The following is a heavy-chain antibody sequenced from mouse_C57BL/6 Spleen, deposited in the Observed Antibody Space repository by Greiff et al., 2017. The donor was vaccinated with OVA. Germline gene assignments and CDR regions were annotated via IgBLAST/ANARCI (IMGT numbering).Heavy chain of an antibody. J-gene: IGHJ4*01. CDR2: INPNNGGT. V-gene: IGHV1-18*01. CDR1: GYTFTDYN. Sequence: EVQLQQSGPELVKPGASVKIPCKASGYTFTDYNMDWVKQSHGKSLEWIGDINPNNGGTIYNQKFKGKATLTVDKSSSTAYMELRSLTSEDTAVYYCARWGLRREGYAMDYWGQGTSVTVSS. CDR3: ARWGLRREGYAMDY. D-gene: IGHD2-4*01.